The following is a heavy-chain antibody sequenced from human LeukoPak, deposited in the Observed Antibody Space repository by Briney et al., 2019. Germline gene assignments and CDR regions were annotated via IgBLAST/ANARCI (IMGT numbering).Heavy chain of an antibody. J-gene: IGHJ6*02. D-gene: IGHD3-3*01. CDR2: MNPNSGNT. Sequence: GASVKVSCKASVYTFTSYDINWVRQATGQGLEWMGWMNPNSGNTGYAQKFQGRVTMTRNTSISTAYMELSSLRSEDTAVYYCARGLNYDFWSGYLWNCYYGMDVWGQGTTVTVSS. CDR3: ARGLNYDFWSGYLWNCYYGMDV. V-gene: IGHV1-8*01. CDR1: VYTFTSYD.